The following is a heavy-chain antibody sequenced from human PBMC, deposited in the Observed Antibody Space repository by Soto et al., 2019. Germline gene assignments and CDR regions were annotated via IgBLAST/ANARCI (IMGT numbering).Heavy chain of an antibody. CDR3: ARVHLEKIWFDP. CDR1: GGSISSYY. J-gene: IGHJ5*02. CDR2: IYYSGST. Sequence: PSETLSLTCTVSGGSISSYYWSWIRQPPGKGLEWIGYIYYSGSTNYNPSLKSRVTISVDTSKNQFPLKLSSVTAADTAVYYCARVHLEKIWFDPWGQGTLVTVSS. V-gene: IGHV4-59*01.